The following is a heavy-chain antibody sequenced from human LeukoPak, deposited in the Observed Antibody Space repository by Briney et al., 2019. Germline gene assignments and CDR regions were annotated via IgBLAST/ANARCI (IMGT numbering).Heavy chain of an antibody. V-gene: IGHV1-8*03. CDR1: GFTFIGYY. CDR2: MNPNSGNT. J-gene: IGHJ3*02. Sequence: ASVKVSCKASGFTFIGYYIHWVRQAPGQGLEWMGWMNPNSGNTGYAQKFQGRVTITRNTSISTAYMELSSLRSEDTAVYYCARSSGVEAYPDDAFDIWGQGTMVTVSS. CDR3: ARSSGVEAYPDDAFDI. D-gene: IGHD3-3*01.